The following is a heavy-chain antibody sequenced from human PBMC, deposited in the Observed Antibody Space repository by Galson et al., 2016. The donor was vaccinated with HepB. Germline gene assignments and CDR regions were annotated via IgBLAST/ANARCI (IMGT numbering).Heavy chain of an antibody. V-gene: IGHV3-23*01. CDR1: GFTFSSYA. CDR2: LSGSGGNT. Sequence: SLRLSCAASGFTFSSYAMNWVRQAPGKGLEWVSALSGSGGNTYHADSGNDRFTISRDNSKNTLYLQMVSLRAEDTAVYYCAKSIYYDSSGAFDIWGQGTMVTVSS. CDR3: AKSIYYDSSGAFDI. J-gene: IGHJ3*02. D-gene: IGHD3-22*01.